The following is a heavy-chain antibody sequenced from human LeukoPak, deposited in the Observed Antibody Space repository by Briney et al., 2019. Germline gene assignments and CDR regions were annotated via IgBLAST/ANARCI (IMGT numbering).Heavy chain of an antibody. Sequence: PSDTLSLTCTVSGGSISSYYWSWIRQPPGQGLEWIGFVYYSGITSYNPSLKSRVTISVDTSKNHFSLKLTSVTAADTAVYYCVRRYNSGPYYFDYWGQGTLVTVSS. J-gene: IGHJ4*02. CDR1: GGSISSYY. D-gene: IGHD5-18*01. CDR3: VRRYNSGPYYFDY. V-gene: IGHV4-59*07. CDR2: VYYSGIT.